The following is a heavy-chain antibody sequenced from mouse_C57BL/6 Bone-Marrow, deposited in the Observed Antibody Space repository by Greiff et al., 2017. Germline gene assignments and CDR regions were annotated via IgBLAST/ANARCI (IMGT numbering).Heavy chain of an antibody. J-gene: IGHJ2*01. CDR1: GFSLTNYG. V-gene: IGHV2-3*01. D-gene: IGHD2-14*01. CDR3: AKHWIGFDY. CDR2: IWGDGST. Sequence: VKLQESGPGLVAPSQSLSITCTVSGFSLTNYGVSWVRQPPGKGLEWLGVIWGDGSTNYHSALISRLSISKDNSKSQVFLKLNSRRTDDTATYYCAKHWIGFDYGGQGTTLTVSS.